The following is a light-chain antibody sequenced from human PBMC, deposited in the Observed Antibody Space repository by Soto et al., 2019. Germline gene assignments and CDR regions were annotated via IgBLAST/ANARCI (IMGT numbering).Light chain of an antibody. V-gene: IGLV1-44*01. Sequence: QSVLTQPPSASGTPGQRVTISCSGSSSNIGSNTVNWYQQLPGTAPKLLIYSNNQRPSGVPDRFSGSESGTSASLAISGLQSEDEADYYCAAWDDSLKGGVFGGGTKLT. CDR2: SNN. CDR3: AAWDDSLKGGV. CDR1: SSNIGSNT. J-gene: IGLJ2*01.